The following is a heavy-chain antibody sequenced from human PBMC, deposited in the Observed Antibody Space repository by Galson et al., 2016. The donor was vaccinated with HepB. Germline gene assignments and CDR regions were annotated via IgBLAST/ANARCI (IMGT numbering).Heavy chain of an antibody. CDR2: IHFIGNT. CDR3: ARRHFSDTTGYYSDAFDI. Sequence: ETLSLTCTVSGGSVSNTNHYWAWIRQSPERGLEWIGSIHFIGNTYYSPSPKSRVTISVDASKNQFSLNLRSVTAADTAVFFCARRHFSDTTGYYSDAFDIWGQGTMVTVSS. V-gene: IGHV4-39*01. D-gene: IGHD3-22*01. CDR1: GGSVSNTNHY. J-gene: IGHJ3*02.